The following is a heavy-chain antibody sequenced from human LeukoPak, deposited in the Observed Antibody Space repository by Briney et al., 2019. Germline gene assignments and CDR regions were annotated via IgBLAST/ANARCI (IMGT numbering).Heavy chain of an antibody. CDR1: GFTISSNS. J-gene: IGHJ4*02. CDR2: ITPSSNT. V-gene: IGHV3-21*01. Sequence: GGSLRLSCAASGFTISSNSMVWVRQAPGKGLEWVSSITPSSNTYYADSVKGRFTISRDNAGSSLSLQMNSLGAEDTAVYLCGRSHNGFSWGQGTLVTVSS. CDR3: GRSHNGFS. D-gene: IGHD1-1*01.